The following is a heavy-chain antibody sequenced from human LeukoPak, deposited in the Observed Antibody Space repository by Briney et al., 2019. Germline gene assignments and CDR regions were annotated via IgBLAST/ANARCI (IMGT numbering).Heavy chain of an antibody. J-gene: IGHJ3*02. CDR1: GFTFDDYA. D-gene: IGHD1-26*01. CDR3: ARALVGDTVDDAFDI. V-gene: IGHV3-20*01. Sequence: GGSLRLSCVASGFTFDDYAMSWVRQAPGKGLEWLSGINWNGGSRGYADSVKGRFTISRDNAKSSLYLQMNSLRAEDTALYHCARALVGDTVDDAFDIWGQGTMVTVSS. CDR2: INWNGGSR.